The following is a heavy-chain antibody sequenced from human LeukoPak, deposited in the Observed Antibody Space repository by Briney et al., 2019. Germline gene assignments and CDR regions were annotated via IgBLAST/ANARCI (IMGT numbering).Heavy chain of an antibody. J-gene: IGHJ4*02. CDR3: VKGSIDY. V-gene: IGHV3-9*01. CDR1: EFTVTTNH. CDR2: ISWNSDIR. Sequence: LAGGSLRLSCAASEFTVTTNHMTWVRQAPGKVLEWVSGISWNSDIRAYADSVKGRFTISRDNAKNSLYLQMNSLRAEDTALYYCVKGSIDYWGQGTLVTVSS.